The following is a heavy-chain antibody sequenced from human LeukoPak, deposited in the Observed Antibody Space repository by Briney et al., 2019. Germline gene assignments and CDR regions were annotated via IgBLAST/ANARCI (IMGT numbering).Heavy chain of an antibody. J-gene: IGHJ4*02. V-gene: IGHV3-23*01. CDR1: GFTFSSYA. CDR3: AKHSGNYNFDY. CDR2: ISDSGGST. D-gene: IGHD1-26*01. Sequence: PGGSLRLSCAASGFTFSSYAMTWVRQAPGKGREWVSGISDSGGSTYYADSVKGRFTISRDNSKNALYLQMNGLRAEDTAVYYCAKHSGNYNFDYWGQGTLVTVSS.